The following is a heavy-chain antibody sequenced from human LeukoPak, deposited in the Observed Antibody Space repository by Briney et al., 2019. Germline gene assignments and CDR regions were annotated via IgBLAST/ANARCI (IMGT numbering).Heavy chain of an antibody. D-gene: IGHD6-13*01. Sequence: GGSLRLSCAASGFTFSSYAMHWVRQAPGKGLEWVAVISYDGSNKYYADSVKGRFTISRDNSKNTLYLQMNSLRAEDTAVYYCARSIAAAGTVFYYMDVWGKGTTVTVSS. CDR2: ISYDGSNK. CDR3: ARSIAAAGTVFYYMDV. J-gene: IGHJ6*03. CDR1: GFTFSSYA. V-gene: IGHV3-30*04.